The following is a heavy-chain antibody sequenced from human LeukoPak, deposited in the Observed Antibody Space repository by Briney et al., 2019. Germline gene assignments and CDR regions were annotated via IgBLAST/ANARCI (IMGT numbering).Heavy chain of an antibody. D-gene: IGHD3-22*01. CDR2: INGDGGDT. CDR1: GFTFSTYW. Sequence: GGSLRLSCAASGFTFSTYWMHRVRQAPGKGLVWVARINGDGGDTNYADSVKGRFTISRDNARNTVYLQVNCLRAEDTAVYYCARGWVPSDITLKWGQGTMVTVSS. J-gene: IGHJ3*01. V-gene: IGHV3-74*01. CDR3: ARGWVPSDITLK.